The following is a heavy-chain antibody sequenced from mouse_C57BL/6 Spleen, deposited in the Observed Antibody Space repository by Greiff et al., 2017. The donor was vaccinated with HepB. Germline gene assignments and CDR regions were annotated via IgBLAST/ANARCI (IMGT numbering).Heavy chain of an antibody. J-gene: IGHJ1*03. CDR1: GFTFSSYT. D-gene: IGHD1-1*01. V-gene: IGHV5-9*01. Sequence: DVHLVESGGGLVKPGGSLKLSCAASGFTFSSYTMSWVRQTPEKRLEWVATISGGGGNTYYPDSVKGRFTISRDNAKNTLYLQMSSLRSEDTALYYCASYYGSSRGFDVWGTGTTVTVSS. CDR2: ISGGGGNT. CDR3: ASYYGSSRGFDV.